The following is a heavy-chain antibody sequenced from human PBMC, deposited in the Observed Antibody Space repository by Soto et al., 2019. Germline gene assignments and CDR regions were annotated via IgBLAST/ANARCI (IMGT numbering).Heavy chain of an antibody. Sequence: GGSLRLSCAASGFTFSSYDMHWVRQATGKGLEWVSAIGTAGDTYYPGSVKGRFTISRENAKNSLYLQMNSLRAEDTAVYYCARGRENYDFWSGYYQNYYYYYGMDVWGQGTTVTVSS. CDR2: IGTAGDT. D-gene: IGHD3-3*01. J-gene: IGHJ6*02. V-gene: IGHV3-13*01. CDR1: GFTFSSYD. CDR3: ARGRENYDFWSGYYQNYYYYYGMDV.